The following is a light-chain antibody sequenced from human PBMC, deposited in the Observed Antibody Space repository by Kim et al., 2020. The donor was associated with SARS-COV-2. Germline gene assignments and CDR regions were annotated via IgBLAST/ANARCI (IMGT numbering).Light chain of an antibody. J-gene: IGLJ2*01. Sequence: QSALTQPASVSASPGQSITISCSGTNSDVGHDNYVSWYRQKPDKAPNLIIYLATKRPSGISNRFSASKSGNTASLTISGLQADDEAHYFCSSSTTTSTVAFGGATQLTVL. CDR3: SSSTTTSTVA. CDR1: NSDVGHDNY. CDR2: LAT. V-gene: IGLV2-14*03.